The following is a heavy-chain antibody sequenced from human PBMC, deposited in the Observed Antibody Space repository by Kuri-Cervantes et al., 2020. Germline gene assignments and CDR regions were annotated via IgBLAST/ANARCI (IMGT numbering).Heavy chain of an antibody. V-gene: IGHV3-7*01. Sequence: ETLSLTCTVSGGSVSSGSYYWSWVRQAPGKGLEWVANIKQDGSERYYVDSVKGRFTISRDNAKNSLYLQMNSLRAEDAAVYYCARTRGYSAYDYRDYWGQGTLVTVSS. D-gene: IGHD5-12*01. CDR2: IKQDGSER. J-gene: IGHJ4*02. CDR1: GGSVSSGSYY. CDR3: ARTRGYSAYDYRDY.